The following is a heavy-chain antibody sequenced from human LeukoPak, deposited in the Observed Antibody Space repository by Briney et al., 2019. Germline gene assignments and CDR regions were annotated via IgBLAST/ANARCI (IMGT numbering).Heavy chain of an antibody. J-gene: IGHJ4*02. D-gene: IGHD5-18*01. CDR3: VRRTVDTAVPYDY. Sequence: GGSLRLSCSASGFSFSCYAMHWVRQAPGKGLEYVSAISGNGGSTYYADSVKGRFTISRDNSKNTLFFQMNSLRAEDTAVYFCVRRTVDTAVPYDYWGQGTLVTVSS. CDR1: GFSFSCYA. V-gene: IGHV3-64D*06. CDR2: ISGNGGST.